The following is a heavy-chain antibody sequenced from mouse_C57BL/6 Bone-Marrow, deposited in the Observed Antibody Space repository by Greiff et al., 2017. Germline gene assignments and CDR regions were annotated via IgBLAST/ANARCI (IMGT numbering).Heavy chain of an antibody. Sequence: QVQLQQSGAELVRPGASVTLSCKASGYTFTDYEMHWVKQTPVHGLEWIGAIDPATGGTAYNQKFKGKAILTADKSSSTAYMELRSLTSEDSAVDYCTRIPFTTVVDYWGQGTTLTVSS. D-gene: IGHD1-1*01. J-gene: IGHJ2*01. CDR2: IDPATGGT. CDR1: GYTFTDYE. CDR3: TRIPFTTVVDY. V-gene: IGHV1-15*01.